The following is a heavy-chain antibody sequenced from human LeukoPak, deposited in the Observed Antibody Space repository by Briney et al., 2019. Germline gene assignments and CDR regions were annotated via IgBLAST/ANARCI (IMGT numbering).Heavy chain of an antibody. CDR3: AKLFRQWLVLPEARGSDAFDI. V-gene: IGHV3-23*01. Sequence: PGGSLRLSCAASGFTFSSYAMSWVRQTPGKGLEWVSVISGSGGSTYYADSVKGRFTISRDNSKNTLYLQMNSLRAEDTAVYYCAKLFRQWLVLPEARGSDAFDIWGQGTMVTVSS. CDR1: GFTFSSYA. D-gene: IGHD6-19*01. J-gene: IGHJ3*02. CDR2: ISGSGGST.